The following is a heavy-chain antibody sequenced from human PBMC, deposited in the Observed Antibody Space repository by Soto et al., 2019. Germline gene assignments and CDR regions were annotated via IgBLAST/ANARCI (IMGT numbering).Heavy chain of an antibody. D-gene: IGHD6-25*01. Sequence: EASVKVSCKASGYTFSDRNMHWVRQAPGQGLEWMAWINPGSGGTDYAQKFQGRVTMTRDTSISTAYMELSSLTSDDTAVYYCARGVGSSWFDPWGQGTLVTVSS. J-gene: IGHJ5*02. V-gene: IGHV1-2*02. CDR1: GYTFSDRN. CDR3: ARGVGSSWFDP. CDR2: INPGSGGT.